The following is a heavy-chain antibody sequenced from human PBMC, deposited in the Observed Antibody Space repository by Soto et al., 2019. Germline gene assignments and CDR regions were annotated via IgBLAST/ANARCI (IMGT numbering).Heavy chain of an antibody. V-gene: IGHV1-69*01. CDR2: IIPVFGTT. Sequence: QVQLVQSGAEVKKPGSSVKVSCKASGGTFSSYAISWLRQAPGQGLEWMGGIIPVFGTTNYEQNFQGRVTISADGSTSTAYMELSSLRSADTSVYYCATSSPYIFIVPPAGNHYYYAMDVWGQGTTVTVSS. J-gene: IGHJ6*02. D-gene: IGHD2-2*01. CDR1: GGTFSSYA. CDR3: ATSSPYIFIVPPAGNHYYYAMDV.